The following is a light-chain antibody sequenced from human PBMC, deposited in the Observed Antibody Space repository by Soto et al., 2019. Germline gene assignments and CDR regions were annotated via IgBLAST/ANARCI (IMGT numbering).Light chain of an antibody. CDR1: SGHSTYI. Sequence: QSVLTHSSSASASLGSSVKLTCILSSGHSTYIIAWHQQQPGKAPRFLMTLDRSGSYNRGSGVPDRFSGSSSGADRYLTISNLQFEDEGDYYCETWYSNTHKVFGGGTKVTVL. CDR2: LDRSGSY. V-gene: IGLV4-60*02. CDR3: ETWYSNTHKV. J-gene: IGLJ3*02.